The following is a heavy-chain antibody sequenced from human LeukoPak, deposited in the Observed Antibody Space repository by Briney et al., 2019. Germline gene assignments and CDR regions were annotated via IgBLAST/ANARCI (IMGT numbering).Heavy chain of an antibody. D-gene: IGHD6-13*01. Sequence: GGSLRLSCAASGFTFSSYEMNWVRQAPGKGLEWVSYISSSGSTIYYADSVKGRFTISRDNAKNSLYLQMNSLRAEDTAVYYCARDRVAAAAYYYYMDVWGKGTTVTVSS. CDR2: ISSSGSTI. V-gene: IGHV3-48*03. CDR3: ARDRVAAAAYYYYMDV. CDR1: GFTFSSYE. J-gene: IGHJ6*03.